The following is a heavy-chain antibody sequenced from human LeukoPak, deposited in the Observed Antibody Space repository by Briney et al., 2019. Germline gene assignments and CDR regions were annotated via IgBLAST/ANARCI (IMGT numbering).Heavy chain of an antibody. Sequence: GGSLRLSCAASGFTFSSYGMHWVRQAPGKGLEWVAVISYDGSNKYYADSVKGRFTISRDNSKNTLYLQMNSLRAEDTAVYYCAETGHNYYFDYWGQGTLVTVSS. CDR1: GFTFSSYG. CDR3: AETGHNYYFDY. V-gene: IGHV3-30*18. D-gene: IGHD1-1*01. J-gene: IGHJ4*02. CDR2: ISYDGSNK.